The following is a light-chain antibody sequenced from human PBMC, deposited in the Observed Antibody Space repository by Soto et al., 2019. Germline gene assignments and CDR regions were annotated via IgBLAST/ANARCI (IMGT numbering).Light chain of an antibody. CDR2: EVS. Sequence: QCSLTHPAPMARTPGQSITISCTGTSNDVSAYDYVCWYQPNPGKAPKLISSEVSDRPSVVSSPFSGAKSGNTASLTISGLQAEDEAAYFCSSYTTTRTLWVFGGGRKVIVL. J-gene: IGLJ3*02. CDR1: SNDVSAYDY. V-gene: IGLV2-14*01. CDR3: SSYTTTRTLWV.